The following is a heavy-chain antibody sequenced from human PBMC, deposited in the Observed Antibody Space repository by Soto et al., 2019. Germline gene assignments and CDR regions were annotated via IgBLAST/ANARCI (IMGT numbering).Heavy chain of an antibody. CDR2: ISGSGGST. CDR3: AKLLDSSGYSPFDY. V-gene: IGHV3-23*01. D-gene: IGHD3-22*01. Sequence: GGSVRLSCAASVFTFGSYAVSWVRQAPGKGLEWVSAISGSGGSTYYADAVKDRFTISRDNSKTTLYLQMNSLRAEDTAVYYCAKLLDSSGYSPFDYWGQGTPVTVSS. CDR1: VFTFGSYA. J-gene: IGHJ4*02.